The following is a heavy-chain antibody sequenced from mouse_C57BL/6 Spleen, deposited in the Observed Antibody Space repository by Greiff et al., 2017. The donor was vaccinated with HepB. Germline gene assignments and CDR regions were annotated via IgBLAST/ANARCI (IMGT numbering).Heavy chain of an antibody. Sequence: VQLQQSGPELVRPGVSVKISCTGSGYTFPDYAMHWVKQSNAKSLEWIGVISTYYGDASYNQKFKDKATMTVDKSSSTSYMELARRTSEDSAVLRARWFPPFAYWGQGTLVTVSA. CDR2: ISTYYGDA. CDR1: GYTFPDYA. D-gene: IGHD2-3*01. CDR3: RWFPPFAY. V-gene: IGHV1-67*01. J-gene: IGHJ3*01.